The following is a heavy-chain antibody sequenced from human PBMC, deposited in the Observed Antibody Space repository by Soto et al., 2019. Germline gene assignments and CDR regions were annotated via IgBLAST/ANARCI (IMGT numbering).Heavy chain of an antibody. CDR2: ISGSGGST. V-gene: IGHV3-23*01. D-gene: IGHD6-13*01. J-gene: IGHJ4*02. CDR1: GFTFSSYA. CDR3: AKDSRGYSSSWYEGYFDY. Sequence: GGSLRLSCAASGFTFSSYAMSWVRQAPGKGLEWVSAISGSGGSTYYADSVKGRFTISRDNSKNTLYLQMNSLRAEDTAVYYCAKDSRGYSSSWYEGYFDYWGQGTLVTVSS.